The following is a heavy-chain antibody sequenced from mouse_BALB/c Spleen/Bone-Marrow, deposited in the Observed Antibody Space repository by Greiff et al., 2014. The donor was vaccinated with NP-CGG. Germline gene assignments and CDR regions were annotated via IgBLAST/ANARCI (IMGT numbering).Heavy chain of an antibody. Sequence: EVMLVESGGGLVQPGGSLRLSCATSGFTFTDYYMSWVRQPPGKALEWLAFIRNKANGYTTEYSASVKGRFTISRDNSQSILYRQMNTLRAEDSATYYWARDGGSFYWYFDVWGAGTTVTVSS. D-gene: IGHD1-1*02. CDR2: IRNKANGYTT. CDR1: GFTFTDYY. J-gene: IGHJ1*01. CDR3: ARDGGSFYWYFDV. V-gene: IGHV7-3*02.